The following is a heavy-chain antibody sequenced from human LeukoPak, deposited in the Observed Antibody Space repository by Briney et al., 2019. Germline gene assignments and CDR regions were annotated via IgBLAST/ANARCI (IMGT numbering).Heavy chain of an antibody. CDR1: GYTFTGYY. Sequence: GASVKVSCKASGYTFTGYYMHWVRQAPGQGLEWMGWINPNSGGTNYAQKFQGRVTMTTDTSTSTAYIELRSLRSDDTAVYYCARQLRWDQYYFDYWGQGTLVTVSS. V-gene: IGHV1-2*02. CDR3: ARQLRWDQYYFDY. CDR2: INPNSGGT. D-gene: IGHD4-23*01. J-gene: IGHJ4*02.